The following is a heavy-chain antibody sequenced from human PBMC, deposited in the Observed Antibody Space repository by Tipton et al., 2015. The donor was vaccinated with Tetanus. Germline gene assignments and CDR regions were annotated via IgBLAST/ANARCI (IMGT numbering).Heavy chain of an antibody. D-gene: IGHD3-22*01. Sequence: TLSLTCTVSGDSISSNYWSWIRQPAGKGPEWIGRIYINGRNNYNPSLKSRVTMSIDTSKNQFSLNLRSVTAADTAVYHCARDRGFTTYNYFDPWGQGTLVTVSS. CDR3: ARDRGFTTYNYFDP. V-gene: IGHV4-4*07. CDR2: IYINGRN. CDR1: GDSISSNY. J-gene: IGHJ5*02.